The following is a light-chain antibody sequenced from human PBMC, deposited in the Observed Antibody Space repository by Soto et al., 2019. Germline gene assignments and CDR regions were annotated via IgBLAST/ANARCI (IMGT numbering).Light chain of an antibody. V-gene: IGLV2-14*01. CDR3: GTWESYLSVGV. J-gene: IGLJ3*02. Sequence: QSVLTQPASVSGSPGQSITISCTGTSGDIGSYNRVSWYQQHPGKAPKLIIYEVTDRPSGVSNRFSGSKSGNTASLTISGLQAEDEAEYYCGTWESYLSVGVFGGGTKLTVL. CDR1: SGDIGSYNR. CDR2: EVT.